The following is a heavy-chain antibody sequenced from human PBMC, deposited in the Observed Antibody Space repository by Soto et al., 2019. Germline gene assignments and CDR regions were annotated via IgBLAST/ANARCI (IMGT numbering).Heavy chain of an antibody. CDR2: IHYTGRT. V-gene: IGHV4-31*03. J-gene: IGHJ5*02. D-gene: IGHD6-13*01. CDR1: GGSINSGSYY. Sequence: PXETLSLRFSVSGGSINSGSYYWSWIRHYPGKGREWIGYIHYTGRTYYNPSLESRATISVDTSKKHFSLKLSSVTAADTAVYYCARVSATGTRWFDTWGQGTLVTVSS. CDR3: ARVSATGTRWFDT.